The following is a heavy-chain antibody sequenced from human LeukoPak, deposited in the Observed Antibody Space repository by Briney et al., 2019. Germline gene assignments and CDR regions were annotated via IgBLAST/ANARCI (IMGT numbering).Heavy chain of an antibody. CDR3: AKDQGY. V-gene: IGHV3-30*18. J-gene: IGHJ4*02. Sequence: PGRSLRLSCAASGFTFSTYGMNWVRQAPGKGLEWVALISLDGSNTYYADSVKGRFTISRDNSKNTVYLQMNSLRAEDTAMYYCAKDQGYWGRGTLVTVSS. CDR1: GFTFSTYG. CDR2: ISLDGSNT.